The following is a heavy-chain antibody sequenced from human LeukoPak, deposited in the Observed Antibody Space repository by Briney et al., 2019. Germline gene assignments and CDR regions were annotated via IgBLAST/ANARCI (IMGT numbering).Heavy chain of an antibody. Sequence: ASVKVSCKTSGYSFTDYYMHWVRQAPGQGLEWMGEINPSGGSTGYAQKFQGRITVTRDTYTNTVYMDLSSLRSEDTATYYCARGAPTTRIGAGRFDYWGQGSLLTVAS. CDR2: INPSGGST. CDR3: ARGAPTTRIGAGRFDY. D-gene: IGHD5-12*01. CDR1: GYSFTDYY. V-gene: IGHV1-46*01. J-gene: IGHJ4*02.